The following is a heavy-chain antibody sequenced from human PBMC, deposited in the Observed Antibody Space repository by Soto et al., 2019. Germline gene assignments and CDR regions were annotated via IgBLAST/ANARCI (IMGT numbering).Heavy chain of an antibody. Sequence: EVQLVESGGVVVQPGGSLRLSCAASGFTFDDYTMHWVRQAPGKGLEWVSLISWDGGSTYYADSVKRRFTISRDNSKNSLYLQMNSRRTEDTALYYCAKDGYDYGMDVWGQATTVTDSS. V-gene: IGHV3-43*01. CDR3: AKDGYDYGMDV. CDR2: ISWDGGST. CDR1: GFTFDDYT. J-gene: IGHJ6*02. D-gene: IGHD3-3*01.